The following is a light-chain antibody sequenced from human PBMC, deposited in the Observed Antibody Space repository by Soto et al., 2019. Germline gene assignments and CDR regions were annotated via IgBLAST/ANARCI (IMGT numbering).Light chain of an antibody. CDR2: GNT. CDR1: SSNIGAGYD. CDR3: LSFDSSLSVV. Sequence: QSVLTQPPSVSGAPGQWVTISCTGSSSNIGAGYDVHWYQQLPGRAPKLLIYGNTNRPSGVPNRFSGSKSGNSASLAITGLQAEDEADYYCLSFDSSLSVVFGGGTKLTVL. J-gene: IGLJ2*01. V-gene: IGLV1-40*01.